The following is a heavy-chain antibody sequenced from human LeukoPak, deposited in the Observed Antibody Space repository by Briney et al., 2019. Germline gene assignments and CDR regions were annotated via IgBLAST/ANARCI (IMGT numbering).Heavy chain of an antibody. D-gene: IGHD3-10*01. Sequence: PGGSLRLSCAASGFTFSSYWMSWVRQVPGKGLEWVANIKQDGSEKYYVDSVKGRFTISRDNAKNSLYLQMNSLRAEDTAVYYCARDTITMVRGVNFYWGQGTLVTVSS. CDR1: GFTFSSYW. V-gene: IGHV3-7*03. CDR2: IKQDGSEK. CDR3: ARDTITMVRGVNFY. J-gene: IGHJ4*02.